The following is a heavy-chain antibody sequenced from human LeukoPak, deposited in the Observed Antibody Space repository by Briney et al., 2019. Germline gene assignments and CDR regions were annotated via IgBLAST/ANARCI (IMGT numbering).Heavy chain of an antibody. J-gene: IGHJ4*02. CDR3: AKFGAFGWSGSFDY. CDR1: GFTFSNYV. V-gene: IGHV3-30*18. CDR2: TSYDGSNK. D-gene: IGHD3-10*01. Sequence: GGSLRLSCAASGFTFSNYVMSWVRQAPGKGLEWVAVTSYDGSNKYYADSVKGRFTISRDNSKNTLYLQMNSLRAEDTAVYYCAKFGAFGWSGSFDYWGQGTLVTVSS.